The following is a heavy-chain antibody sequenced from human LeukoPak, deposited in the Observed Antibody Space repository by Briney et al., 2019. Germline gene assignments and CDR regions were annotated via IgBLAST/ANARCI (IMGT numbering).Heavy chain of an antibody. CDR3: ARSAAAGMEDAFDI. J-gene: IGHJ3*02. CDR2: IYTSGST. V-gene: IGHV4-59*10. Sequence: PSETLSLTCAVYGGSFSGYYWSWIRQPAGKGLEWIGRIYTSGSTNYNPSLKSRVTISVDTSKNQFSLKLSPVTAADTAVYYCARSAAAGMEDAFDIWGQGTMVTVSS. D-gene: IGHD6-13*01. CDR1: GGSFSGYY.